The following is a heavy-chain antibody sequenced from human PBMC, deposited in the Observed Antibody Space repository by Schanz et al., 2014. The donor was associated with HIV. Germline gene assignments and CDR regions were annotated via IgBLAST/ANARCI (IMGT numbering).Heavy chain of an antibody. CDR1: GFTFSSYG. V-gene: IGHV3-30*03. J-gene: IGHJ4*02. D-gene: IGHD5-12*01. CDR2: ISYDGSNK. Sequence: VQLLESGGGLVQPGGSLRLSCAASGFTFSSYGMHWVRQAPGKGLEWVAVISYDGSNKYYADSVKGRFTISRDNSKNTLYLQMNSLRAEDTAVYYCARGDGGYWYYFDYWGQGTLVTVSS. CDR3: ARGDGGYWYYFDY.